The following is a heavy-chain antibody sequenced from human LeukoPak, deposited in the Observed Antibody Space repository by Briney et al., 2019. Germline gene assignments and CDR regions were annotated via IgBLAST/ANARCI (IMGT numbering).Heavy chain of an antibody. D-gene: IGHD3-3*01. Sequence: GGPLRLSCAASGFTFSSYAMSWLRQARGKGLDWVSYFSSSTIYYADSVEGRFTISRDNAKNSLYLQRNSLRAEDTAIYYCARGRYDVWSGPRAYYFDYWGQGTLVTVSS. V-gene: IGHV3-48*04. CDR3: ARGRYDVWSGPRAYYFDY. J-gene: IGHJ4*01. CDR1: GFTFSSYA. CDR2: FSSSTI.